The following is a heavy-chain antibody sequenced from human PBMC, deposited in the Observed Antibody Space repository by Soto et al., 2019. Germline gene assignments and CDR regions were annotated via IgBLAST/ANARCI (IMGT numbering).Heavy chain of an antibody. Sequence: GGSLRLSCAASGFTFSSYGMHWVRQAPGKGLEWVAVISYDGGNKYYADSVKGRFTISRDNSKNTLYLQMNSLRAEDTAVYYCAKEGCSSTSCYVFDYWGQGTLVTVSS. J-gene: IGHJ4*02. CDR3: AKEGCSSTSCYVFDY. V-gene: IGHV3-30*18. D-gene: IGHD2-2*01. CDR2: ISYDGGNK. CDR1: GFTFSSYG.